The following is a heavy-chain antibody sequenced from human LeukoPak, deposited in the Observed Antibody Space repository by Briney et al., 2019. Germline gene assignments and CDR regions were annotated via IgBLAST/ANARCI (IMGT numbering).Heavy chain of an antibody. CDR1: GGSISSYS. CDR2: IYSSGST. CDR3: ARLSSTPYYYYMDV. V-gene: IGHV4-4*07. Sequence: SSETLSLTCTVSGGSISSYSWSWIRQPAGKGLEWIGRIYSSGSTNYNPSLKSRVTMSVDTSKNQFSLKLSSVTAADTAVYYCARLSSTPYYYYMDVWGKGTTVTVSS. D-gene: IGHD2-2*01. J-gene: IGHJ6*03.